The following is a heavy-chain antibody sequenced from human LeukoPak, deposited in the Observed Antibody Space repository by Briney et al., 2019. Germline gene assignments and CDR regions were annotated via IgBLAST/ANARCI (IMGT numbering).Heavy chain of an antibody. Sequence: SETLSLTCAVYGGSFSGYYWSWIRQPPGKGLEWIGEINHSGSTNYNPSLKSRVTISVDTSKNQFSLKVSSVTAADTAVYYCARSSIAARYYYYYMDVWGKGTTVTVSS. CDR2: INHSGST. V-gene: IGHV4-34*01. J-gene: IGHJ6*03. CDR3: ARSSIAARYYYYYMDV. D-gene: IGHD6-6*01. CDR1: GGSFSGYY.